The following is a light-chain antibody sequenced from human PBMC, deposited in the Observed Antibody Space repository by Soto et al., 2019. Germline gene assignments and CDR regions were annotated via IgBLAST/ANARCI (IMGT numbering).Light chain of an antibody. J-gene: IGLJ1*01. V-gene: IGLV1-51*01. Sequence: QSVLTQPPSVSATPGQTATISCSGSNSNIGNNYVSWYQQLPGTAPKLLIYDNNKRPSEIPDRFSGSKSGPSATLGITGLQTGDEADYYCGTWDSSLSAGVFGTGTKVTVL. CDR2: DNN. CDR1: NSNIGNNY. CDR3: GTWDSSLSAGV.